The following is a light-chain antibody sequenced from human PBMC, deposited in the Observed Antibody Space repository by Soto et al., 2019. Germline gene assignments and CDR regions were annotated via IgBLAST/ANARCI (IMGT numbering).Light chain of an antibody. Sequence: DIQMTQSPSTLSASLGDRVTITCRASQSISSWLAWYQQKPGKAPKLLIYDASSLESGVPSRFSGRGSGTEFTLTISSLQPDDFATYYCQQYNSYSRTFGQGTKVDIK. CDR1: QSISSW. V-gene: IGKV1-5*01. J-gene: IGKJ1*01. CDR2: DAS. CDR3: QQYNSYSRT.